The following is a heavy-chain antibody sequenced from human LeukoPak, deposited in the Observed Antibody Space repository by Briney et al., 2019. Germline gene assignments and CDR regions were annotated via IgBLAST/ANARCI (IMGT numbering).Heavy chain of an antibody. CDR2: IYTSGST. CDR1: GGSISSYY. Sequence: SENLSLTCTVSGGSISSYYWSWIRQPAGKGLEWIGRIYTSGSTNYNPSLKSRVTMSVDTSKNQFSLKLSSVTAADTAVYYCARHYTQGYYYYGMDVWGQGTTVTVSS. CDR3: ARHYTQGYYYYGMDV. V-gene: IGHV4-4*07. D-gene: IGHD4-11*01. J-gene: IGHJ6*02.